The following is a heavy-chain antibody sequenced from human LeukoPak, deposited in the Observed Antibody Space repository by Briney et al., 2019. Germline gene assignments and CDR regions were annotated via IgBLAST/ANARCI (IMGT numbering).Heavy chain of an antibody. CDR3: ARYCTGARVPTDEGPYCFDY. J-gene: IGHJ4*02. CDR2: INHSGST. D-gene: IGHD2-8*02. V-gene: IGHV4-34*01. CDR1: GGSFSGYY. Sequence: SETLSLTCAVYGGSFSGYYWSWIRQPPGKGLEWIGEINHSGSTNYNPSLKSRVTISVDTSKNQFSLKLSSVTAADTAVYYCARYCTGARVPTDEGPYCFDYWGQGTLVTVSS.